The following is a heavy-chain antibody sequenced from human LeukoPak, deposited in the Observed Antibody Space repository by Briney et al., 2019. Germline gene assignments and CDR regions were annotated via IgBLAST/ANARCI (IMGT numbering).Heavy chain of an antibody. V-gene: IGHV3-7*03. Sequence: GGSLRLSCAASGFTFSNYAMSWVRQAPGKGLEWVANIKQDGSEKYYVDSVKGRFTISRDNAKNSLYLQMNSLRAEDTAVYYCARRYFDYWGQGTLVTVSS. CDR3: ARRYFDY. CDR2: IKQDGSEK. CDR1: GFTFSNYA. J-gene: IGHJ4*02.